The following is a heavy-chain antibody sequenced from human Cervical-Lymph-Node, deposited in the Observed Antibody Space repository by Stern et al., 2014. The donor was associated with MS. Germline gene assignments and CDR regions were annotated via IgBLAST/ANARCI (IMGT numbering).Heavy chain of an antibody. D-gene: IGHD6-19*01. CDR1: GFSFSTYG. CDR2: ISYDGSKK. J-gene: IGHJ4*02. V-gene: IGHV3-30*18. CDR3: AKDRGSGWSLDY. Sequence: VQLVESGGGVVQPGGSLRLSCAGSGFSFSTYGMHWVRQAPGKGLEWVALISYDGSKKYCADSVKGRFTISRDNSKNTMYVQMNSLRLEDTAVYYCAKDRGSGWSLDYWGQGTLVAVSS.